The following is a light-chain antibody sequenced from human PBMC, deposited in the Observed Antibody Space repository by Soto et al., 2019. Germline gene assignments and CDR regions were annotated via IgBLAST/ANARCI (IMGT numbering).Light chain of an antibody. Sequence: QSALTQPASVSGSPGQSITISCTGTSSDVGSYKLVSWYQQHPGKAPKLMIYEGSKRPSGVSDRFSGSKSGNTASLTVSGLQAEDEADYYCSSYAGSSNVFGTGTKLTVL. CDR3: SSYAGSSNV. J-gene: IGLJ1*01. V-gene: IGLV2-14*02. CDR2: EGS. CDR1: SSDVGSYKL.